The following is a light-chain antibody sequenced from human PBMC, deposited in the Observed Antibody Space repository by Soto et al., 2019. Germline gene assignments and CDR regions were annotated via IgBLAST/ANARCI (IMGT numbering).Light chain of an antibody. V-gene: IGKV1-27*01. Sequence: DIQMTQSPSSLSASVGERVTITCRASQGIRSYLDWYQQKPGKVPKLLLYAESTLQSGVPSRFSGSGSGTDCTLTISSLQPEDVATYYCQKYNSAPLTFGGGPKVEIK. CDR1: QGIRSY. J-gene: IGKJ4*01. CDR2: AES. CDR3: QKYNSAPLT.